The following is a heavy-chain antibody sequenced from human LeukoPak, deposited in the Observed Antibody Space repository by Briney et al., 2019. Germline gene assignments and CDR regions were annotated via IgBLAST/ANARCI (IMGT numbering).Heavy chain of an antibody. V-gene: IGHV3-23*01. CDR1: GFTFSSYA. CDR3: ARDLDWGAFDA. CDR2: TSGSGGST. D-gene: IGHD3-9*01. Sequence: GGSLRLSCAASGFTFSSYAMSWVRQAPGKGLEWVSATSGSGGSTYYADSVKGRFTISRDNSKNTLYLQMNSLRAEDTALYYCARDLDWGAFDAWGQGTLVTVSS. J-gene: IGHJ5*02.